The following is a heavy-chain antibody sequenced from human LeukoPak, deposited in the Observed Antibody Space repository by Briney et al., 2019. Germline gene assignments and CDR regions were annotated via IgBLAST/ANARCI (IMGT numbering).Heavy chain of an antibody. Sequence: SETLSLTCTVSGGSISSGGYYWRWIRQHPGKGLEWIGYIYYSGSTYYNPSLKSRVTISVDTSKNQFSLKLSSVTAADTAVYYCARSRIQLWNSPFDYWGQGTLVTVSS. V-gene: IGHV4-31*03. D-gene: IGHD5-18*01. CDR1: GGSISSGGYY. CDR2: IYYSGST. CDR3: ARSRIQLWNSPFDY. J-gene: IGHJ4*02.